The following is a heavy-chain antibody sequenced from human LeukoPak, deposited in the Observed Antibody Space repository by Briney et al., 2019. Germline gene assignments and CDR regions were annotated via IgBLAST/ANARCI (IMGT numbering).Heavy chain of an antibody. Sequence: GGSLRLSGAASGFTFSTHWMYWVRQAPGKEFVWVSRISGDGSLTSYADSVRGRFTISRDNAKETLYLQMTSLRVEDTAVYSCASLLTPYHGSGGGGMDVWGQGTTVTVSS. CDR2: ISGDGSLT. D-gene: IGHD3-10*01. CDR3: ASLLTPYHGSGGGGMDV. CDR1: GFTFSTHW. V-gene: IGHV3-74*01. J-gene: IGHJ6*02.